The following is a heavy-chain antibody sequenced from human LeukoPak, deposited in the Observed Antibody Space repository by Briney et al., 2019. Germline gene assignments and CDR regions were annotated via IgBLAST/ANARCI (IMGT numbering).Heavy chain of an antibody. J-gene: IGHJ6*02. CDR3: ARDHLLHWLGLYYYGMDV. V-gene: IGHV3-30*03. CDR2: ISYDGSNK. CDR1: GFTFSSYG. Sequence: GRSLRLSCAASGFTFSSYGMHWVRQAPGKGLEWVAVISYDGSNKYYADSVKGRFTISRDNSKNTLYLQMNSLRAEDTAVYYCARDHLLHWLGLYYYGMDVWGQGTTVTVSS. D-gene: IGHD3-9*01.